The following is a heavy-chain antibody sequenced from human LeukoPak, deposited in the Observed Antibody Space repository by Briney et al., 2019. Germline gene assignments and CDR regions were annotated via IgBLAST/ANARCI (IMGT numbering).Heavy chain of an antibody. D-gene: IGHD3-10*01. V-gene: IGHV3-33*01. Sequence: SGGSVRLSCAASGFTFSSYGMQWVRQAPGEGLEWVAVIWYDGSNKHYADSVKGRFTIARDNSKNTLYLQTNSLRAEDTAVYYYASGLWFGELRYYYYVMDVWGKGTTVTVSS. CDR2: IWYDGSNK. CDR3: ASGLWFGELRYYYYVMDV. J-gene: IGHJ6*04. CDR1: GFTFSSYG.